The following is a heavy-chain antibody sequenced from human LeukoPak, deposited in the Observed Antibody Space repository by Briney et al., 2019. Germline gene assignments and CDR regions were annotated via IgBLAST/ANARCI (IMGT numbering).Heavy chain of an antibody. D-gene: IGHD1-26*01. CDR2: VSESGGT. V-gene: IGHV4-34*01. J-gene: IGHJ5*02. CDR3: ARGQGATVPQVGKNWFDP. Sequence: SETLPLTCAVYIDSFSNYHWNWIRQTPAKGMEWIGEVSESGGTNISPSLRSRVILSVDTSKNQFSLKLISVTVADTAIYYCARGQGATVPQVGKNWFDPWGQGTRVTVSS. CDR1: IDSFSNYH.